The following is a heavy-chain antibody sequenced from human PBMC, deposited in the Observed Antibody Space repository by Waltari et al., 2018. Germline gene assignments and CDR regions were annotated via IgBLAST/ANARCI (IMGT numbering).Heavy chain of an antibody. CDR2: TSAYNGKT. CDR3: ARXRSGSYLDHXXYYGMDV. V-gene: IGHV1-18*01. D-gene: IGHD3-16*02. J-gene: IGHJ6*02. CDR1: GYTFXNYG. Sequence: QVQLVQSGAXMKKPGASVKXSCKAXGYTFXNYGIXWGRQAPGQGLEWMGWTSAYNGKTEYAQTXQDRVTMTTDTSXNTXYMXXXSXRFDDTAVXXCARXRSGSYLDHXXYYGMDVXGQGTTVIVXS.